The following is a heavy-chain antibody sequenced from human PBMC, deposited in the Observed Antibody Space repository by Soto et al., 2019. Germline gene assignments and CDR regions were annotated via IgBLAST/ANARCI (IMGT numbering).Heavy chain of an antibody. CDR2: IKTGGIT. J-gene: IGHJ4*02. D-gene: IGHD2-15*01. Sequence: EVQLLESGGSLVQPGGSLRLSCTASGFTFANYAMNWVRQAPGKGLEWVSTIKTGGITYSADSVRGRFTISRDNSKNTLYLQMNSLRGGDTAVYYCARNWWHLDYWGQGTLVTVSS. V-gene: IGHV3-23*01. CDR1: GFTFANYA. CDR3: ARNWWHLDY.